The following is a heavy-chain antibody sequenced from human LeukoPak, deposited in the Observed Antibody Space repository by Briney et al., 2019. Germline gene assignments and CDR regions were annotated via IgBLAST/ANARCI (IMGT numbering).Heavy chain of an antibody. CDR2: IYHSGST. J-gene: IGHJ5*02. CDR3: ARDQGDSGRMLDP. CDR1: GGSISSSNW. D-gene: IGHD3-10*01. Sequence: PSETLSLTCAVSGGSISSSNWWSWVRQPPGKGLEWIGEIYHSGSTNYNPSLKSRVTISVDKSKNQFSLNVKSVTAADTAVYYCARDQGDSGRMLDPWGQGTLVTVSS. V-gene: IGHV4-4*02.